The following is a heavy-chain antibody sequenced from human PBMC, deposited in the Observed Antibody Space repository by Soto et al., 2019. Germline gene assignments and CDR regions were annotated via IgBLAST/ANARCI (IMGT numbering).Heavy chain of an antibody. J-gene: IGHJ3*02. CDR2: IGTAGDT. Sequence: GGSLRLSCAASGFTFSSYDMHWVRQATGKGLEWVSAIGTAGDTYYPGSVKGRFTISRENAKNSLYLQMNSLGAGDTAVYYCARAGDYDAFDIWGQGTMVTVSS. D-gene: IGHD4-17*01. CDR3: ARAGDYDAFDI. V-gene: IGHV3-13*01. CDR1: GFTFSSYD.